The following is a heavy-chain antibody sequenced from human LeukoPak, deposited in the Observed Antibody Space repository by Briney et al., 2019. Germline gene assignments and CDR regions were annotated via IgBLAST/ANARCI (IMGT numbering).Heavy chain of an antibody. V-gene: IGHV3-21*01. CDR3: ARDRQPLREVDAFDI. Sequence: GGSLRLFCAVSGFTFSSYYMSWVRRAPGKGLEWVSSIICSSSYKYYADLLKGRVNISRDNAKNSLYLQMNSLRSEDTAVYYCARDRQPLREVDAFDIGGQGTMVTVS. CDR2: IICSSSYK. D-gene: IGHD2-2*01. J-gene: IGHJ3*02. CDR1: GFTFSSYY.